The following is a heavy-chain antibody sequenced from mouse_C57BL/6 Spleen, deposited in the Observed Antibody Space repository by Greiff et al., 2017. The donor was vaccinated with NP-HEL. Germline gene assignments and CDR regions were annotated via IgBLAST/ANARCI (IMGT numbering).Heavy chain of an antibody. CDR1: GYTFTSYW. D-gene: IGHD1-1*01. V-gene: IGHV1-64*01. J-gene: IGHJ3*01. Sequence: VQLQQPGAELVKPGASVKLSCKASGYTFTSYWMHWVKQRPGQGLEWIGMIHPNSGSTNYNEKFKSKATLTVDKSSSTAYMQLSSLTSEDSAVYYCARSGYYGSSYEAWFAYWGQGTLVTVSA. CDR3: ARSGYYGSSYEAWFAY. CDR2: IHPNSGST.